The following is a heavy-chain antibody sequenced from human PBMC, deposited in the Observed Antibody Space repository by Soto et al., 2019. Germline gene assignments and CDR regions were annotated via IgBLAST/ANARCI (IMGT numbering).Heavy chain of an antibody. CDR2: ISWNSGSI. CDR3: AKDSSSWYCFDY. CDR1: GFTFDDYA. D-gene: IGHD6-13*01. Sequence: PGGSLRLSCAASGFTFDDYAMHWVRQAPGKGLEWVSGISWNSGSIGYADSVKGRFTISRDNAKNSLYLQMNSLRAEDTALYYCAKDSSSWYCFDYWGQGTLVTVSS. J-gene: IGHJ4*02. V-gene: IGHV3-9*01.